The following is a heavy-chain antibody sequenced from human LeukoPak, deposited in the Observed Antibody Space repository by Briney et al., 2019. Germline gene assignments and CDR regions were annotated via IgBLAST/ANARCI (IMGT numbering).Heavy chain of an antibody. V-gene: IGHV3-30*03. D-gene: IGHD3-16*01. J-gene: IGHJ4*02. Sequence: TGGSLRLSCAASGFTFSSYGMHWVRQAPGKGLEWVAVISYDGSNKYYADSVKGRFTISRDNSKNTLYLQMNSLRAEDTAVYYCARDIYDYVWGSYHVFDYWGQGTLVTVSS. CDR3: ARDIYDYVWGSYHVFDY. CDR1: GFTFSSYG. CDR2: ISYDGSNK.